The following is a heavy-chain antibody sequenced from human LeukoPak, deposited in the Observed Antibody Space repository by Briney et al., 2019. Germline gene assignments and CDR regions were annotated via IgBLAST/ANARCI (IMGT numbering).Heavy chain of an antibody. Sequence: SGTLSLTCAVSGGSISSSNWWSWVRQPPGKGLEGIGEIYHSGSTNYNPSLKSRVTISVDTSKNQFSLKLSSVTAADTAVYYCARRDPYYDYVWGSYRTYFDYWGQGTLVTVSS. V-gene: IGHV4-4*02. CDR3: ARRDPYYDYVWGSYRTYFDY. CDR1: GGSISSSNW. CDR2: IYHSGST. D-gene: IGHD3-16*02. J-gene: IGHJ4*02.